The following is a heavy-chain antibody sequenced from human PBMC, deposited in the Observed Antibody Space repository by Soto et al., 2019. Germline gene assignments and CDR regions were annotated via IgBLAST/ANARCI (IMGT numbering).Heavy chain of an antibody. Sequence: QITLNESGPMQVKPRQTLTLTCTFSGFSLTTSGVGVGWIRQSPGKAPEWLALIYWDDDKRYSPSLKSRLTITKDXSXXXXXXXXXXXXXXXXXXXXXXXXXXXXXXXXXXXXAIYFDFWGQGTPVAVSS. V-gene: IGHV2-5*02. CDR2: IYWDDDK. CDR3: XXXXXXXXXXXXXXXAIYFDF. J-gene: IGHJ4*02. CDR1: GFSLTTSGVG.